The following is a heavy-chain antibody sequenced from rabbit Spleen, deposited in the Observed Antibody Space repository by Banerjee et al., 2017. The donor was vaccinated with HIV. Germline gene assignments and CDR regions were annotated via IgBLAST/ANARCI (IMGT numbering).Heavy chain of an antibody. J-gene: IGHJ6*01. V-gene: IGHV1S47*01. CDR1: GFDFSTYG. CDR3: ARNANGGWDL. Sequence: QEQLVESGGGLVQPGGSLKLACKASGFDFSTYGVSWVRQAPGKGLECGACIYAGSSGSTYYANWVKGRFTISSDNAQNTVDLQMNSLTPADTATYFCARNANGGWDLWGPGTLVTVS. CDR2: IYAGSSGST. D-gene: IGHD4-1*01.